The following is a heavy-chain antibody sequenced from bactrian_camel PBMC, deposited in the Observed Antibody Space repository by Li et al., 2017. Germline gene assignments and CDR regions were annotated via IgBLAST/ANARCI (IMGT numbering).Heavy chain of an antibody. V-gene: IGHV3S40*01. CDR2: IDTGGGST. Sequence: DVQLVESGGGSVQAGGSLKLSCVASGYTLPLHMAWFRRLPGQGREGVAAIDTGGGSTQYADSVKDRFTISLDNAKNTVYLQMNSLESDDTAIYYCAAAKGLPDLLRGGYLSARSYNCWGRGTQVTVS. CDR1: GYTLPLH. J-gene: IGHJ4*01. CDR3: AAAKGLPDLLRGGYLSARSYNC. D-gene: IGHD3*01.